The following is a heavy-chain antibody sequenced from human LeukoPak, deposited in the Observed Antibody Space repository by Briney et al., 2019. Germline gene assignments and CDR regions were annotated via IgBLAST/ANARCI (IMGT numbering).Heavy chain of an antibody. Sequence: PGGSLRLSCAASGLTVTSNYMSWVRQAPGKGLEWVSVIYSGGTTYYTDSVKGRFTISRDNSKNTLYLQMISLRAEDTAVYYCARFSSGRYYLDYWGQGTLVTVSS. CDR3: ARFSSGRYYLDY. J-gene: IGHJ4*02. CDR1: GLTVTSNY. CDR2: IYSGGTT. V-gene: IGHV3-66*01. D-gene: IGHD6-19*01.